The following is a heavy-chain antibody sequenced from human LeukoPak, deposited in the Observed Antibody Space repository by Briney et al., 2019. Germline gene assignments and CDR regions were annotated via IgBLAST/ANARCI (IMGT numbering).Heavy chain of an antibody. V-gene: IGHV1-46*01. Sequence: WASVKVSCKASGYTFTSYYMHWVRQAPGQGREWMGLINPTGGSTGYAQKFQGRVTMTRDMSTSTDYMELSSLRSEDTAIYYCAGDNSVGDNAWWFDPWGQGTLVTVSS. D-gene: IGHD1-26*01. CDR2: INPTGGST. CDR3: AGDNSVGDNAWWFDP. CDR1: GYTFTSYY. J-gene: IGHJ5*02.